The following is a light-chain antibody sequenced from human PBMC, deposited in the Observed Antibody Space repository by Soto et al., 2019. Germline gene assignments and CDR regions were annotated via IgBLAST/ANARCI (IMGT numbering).Light chain of an antibody. CDR1: QGISSN. J-gene: IGKJ1*01. V-gene: IGKV3-20*01. CDR2: GAS. CDR3: QQYGSSRGT. Sequence: TQSPSSLSASVGDRVTITCRASQGISSNLAWYQQEPGQAPRLLIYGASSRATGIPDRFSGSGSGTDFTLTISRLEPEDFAVYYCQQYGSSRGTFGQGTKVDIK.